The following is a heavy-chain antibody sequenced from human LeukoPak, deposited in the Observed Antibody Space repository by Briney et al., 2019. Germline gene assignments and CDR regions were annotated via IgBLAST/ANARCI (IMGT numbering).Heavy chain of an antibody. D-gene: IGHD3-9*01. CDR1: GFTFSNYA. Sequence: GGSLRLSCAASGFTFSNYAMSWVRQAPGKGLEWVSAISGSGGSRYYADSVKGRFTISRDNSKNTLYLQMNSLRAEDTAIYYCAKGTTYYDILTGYGYPYYFDYWGQGTLVTVSS. CDR2: ISGSGGSR. V-gene: IGHV3-23*01. J-gene: IGHJ4*02. CDR3: AKGTTYYDILTGYGYPYYFDY.